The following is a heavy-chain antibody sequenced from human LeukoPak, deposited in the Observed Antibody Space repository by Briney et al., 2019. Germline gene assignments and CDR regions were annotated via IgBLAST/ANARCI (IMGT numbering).Heavy chain of an antibody. V-gene: IGHV4-39*01. CDR1: GDSISTNNYY. D-gene: IGHD6-19*01. J-gene: IGHJ4*02. CDR3: AKRYFETSGWYGPFDS. CDR2: TYPRERS. Sequence: SETLSLTCTVSGDSISTNNYYWGWIRQPPGKGLEWIGNTYPRERSYYNPSLKSRVTISVDTSKSQISLKLTSVTAADTAMYFCAKRYFETSGWYGPFDSWGQGTLVTVSS.